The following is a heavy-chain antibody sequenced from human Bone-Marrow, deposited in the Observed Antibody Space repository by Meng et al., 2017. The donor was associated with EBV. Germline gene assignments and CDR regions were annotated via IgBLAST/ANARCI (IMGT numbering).Heavy chain of an antibody. V-gene: IGHV1-18*01. J-gene: IGHJ4*02. D-gene: IGHD6-19*01. CDR2: ISAYNGNT. CDR1: GYTFTSYG. CDR3: ARLLIAVAGTYNPLFDY. Sequence: QVQRGQSGAEVKRPGASVKVSCKASGYTFTSYGISWVRQAPGQGLEWMGWISAYNGNTNYAQKLQGRVTMTTDTSTSTAYMELRSLRSDDTAVYYCARLLIAVAGTYNPLFDYWGQGTLVTGSS.